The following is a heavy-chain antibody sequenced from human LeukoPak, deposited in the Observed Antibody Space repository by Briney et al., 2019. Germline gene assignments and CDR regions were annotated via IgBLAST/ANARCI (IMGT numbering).Heavy chain of an antibody. D-gene: IGHD3-16*02. J-gene: IGHJ5*02. CDR3: AREFDYVWGSYLSYNWFDP. CDR2: MNPNSGNT. Sequence: ASVKVSCKASGYTFTSYDINWVRQATGQGLEWMGWMNPNSGNTGYAQKFQSRVTMTRNTSISTAYMELSSLRSEDTAVYYCAREFDYVWGSYLSYNWFDPWGQGTLVTVSS. V-gene: IGHV1-8*01. CDR1: GYTFTSYD.